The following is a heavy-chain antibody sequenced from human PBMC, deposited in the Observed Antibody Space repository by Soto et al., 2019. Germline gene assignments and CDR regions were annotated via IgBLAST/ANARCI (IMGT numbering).Heavy chain of an antibody. D-gene: IGHD1-26*01. CDR1: VFTFSSYD. CDR2: IGVYANT. J-gene: IGHJ4*02. V-gene: IGHV3-23*01. CDR3: AKESTVGSKGDYFES. Sequence: GGSLRLSCAASVFTFSSYDMNWVRHSPGKGLEWVSAIGVYANTYYADSVKGRFTISRDDSRNTVHLQLNSLRVDDTAVYYCAKESTVGSKGDYFESWGQGTLVIVSS.